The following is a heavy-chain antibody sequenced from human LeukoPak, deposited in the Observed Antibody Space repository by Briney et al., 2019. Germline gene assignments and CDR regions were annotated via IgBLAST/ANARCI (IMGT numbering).Heavy chain of an antibody. CDR2: INKDGSST. J-gene: IGHJ4*02. CDR1: GFTLSRHW. Sequence: PGGSLRLSCAASGFTLSRHWMHWVRQGPGKGLVWVSRINKDGSSTTYADSVKGRFTISRDNAKNTVYLQMNSLRVEDTAVYYCARSMISGSDYWGQGSLVTVSS. D-gene: IGHD3-22*01. CDR3: ARSMISGSDY. V-gene: IGHV3-74*01.